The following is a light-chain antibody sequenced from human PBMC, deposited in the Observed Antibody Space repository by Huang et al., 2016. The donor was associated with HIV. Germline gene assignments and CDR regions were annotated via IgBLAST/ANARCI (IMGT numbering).Light chain of an antibody. CDR1: QSVSSY. CDR3: QQRGDWPYT. J-gene: IGKJ2*01. V-gene: IGKV3-11*01. Sequence: EIVLTQSQATLSLSPGERATLSCRASQSVSSYLAGYQKTPGQAPRLLIYDTSNRAPGIPARFGGSGSGTDFTLTISSREPEDFAVYYCQQRGDWPYTFGQGTKLEIK. CDR2: DTS.